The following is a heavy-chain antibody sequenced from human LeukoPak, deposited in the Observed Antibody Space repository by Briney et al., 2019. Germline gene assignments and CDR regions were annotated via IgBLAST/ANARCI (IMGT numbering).Heavy chain of an antibody. CDR1: GFTFSSYA. Sequence: PGGSLRLSCAASGFTFSSYAMSWVRQAPGKGLEWVSAISGSGGSTYYADSVKGRFTISRDNSKNTLYLQMNSLRAEDTAVYYCAKDLGAGGCSYGHYYYYYMDVWGKGTTVTVSS. CDR2: ISGSGGST. J-gene: IGHJ6*03. D-gene: IGHD5-18*01. V-gene: IGHV3-23*01. CDR3: AKDLGAGGCSYGHYYYYYMDV.